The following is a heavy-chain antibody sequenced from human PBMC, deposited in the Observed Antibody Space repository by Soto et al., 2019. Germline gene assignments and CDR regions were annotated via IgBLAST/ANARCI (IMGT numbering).Heavy chain of an antibody. J-gene: IGHJ4*02. V-gene: IGHV4-30-4*08. CDR2: IYYSGST. D-gene: IGHD7-27*01. CDR3: ARGPSGDKVHY. CDR1: VGSISRSDYY. Sequence: SETLSLTCTVSVGSISRSDYYWGWIRQHPGKGPEWIGYIYYSGSTYYNPSLRSQVAISLDTSKNHFSLTLSSVTAADTAVYYCARGPSGDKVHYWGQGALVTVSS.